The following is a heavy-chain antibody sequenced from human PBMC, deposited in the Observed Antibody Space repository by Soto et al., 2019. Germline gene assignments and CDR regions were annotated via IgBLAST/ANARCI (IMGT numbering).Heavy chain of an antibody. Sequence: GGSLRLSCAASGFTFDDYAMHWVRQAPGKGLEWVSGISWNSGSIGYADSVKGRFTISRDNAKNSLYLQMNSLRAEDTALYYCAGSLWFGELTMDVWGQGTTVTVSS. V-gene: IGHV3-9*01. CDR3: AGSLWFGELTMDV. D-gene: IGHD3-10*01. J-gene: IGHJ6*02. CDR2: ISWNSGSI. CDR1: GFTFDDYA.